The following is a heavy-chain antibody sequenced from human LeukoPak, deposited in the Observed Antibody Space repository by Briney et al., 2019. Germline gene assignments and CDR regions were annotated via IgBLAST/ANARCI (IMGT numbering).Heavy chain of an antibody. J-gene: IGHJ5*02. V-gene: IGHV4-59*01. Sequence: SETLSLTCTVSGGSISGYYWSWIRQPPGKGLEWIGCIYYTGTTKYNPSLKSRVTISVDTSKNQLSLKLTSVTAADTALYYCARNWNIYGDLNWFDPWGQGSWSPSPQ. CDR2: IYYTGTT. D-gene: IGHD4-17*01. CDR3: ARNWNIYGDLNWFDP. CDR1: GGSISGYY.